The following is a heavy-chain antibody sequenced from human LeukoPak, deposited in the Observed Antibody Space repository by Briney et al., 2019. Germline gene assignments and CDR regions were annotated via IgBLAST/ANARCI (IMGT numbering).Heavy chain of an antibody. Sequence: GGSLRHSCAASGFIFSHYGMHWVRQAPGKGLEWVAVISFDGSNKYYADSVKGRFTISSDNSKNTLYLQMNSLRAEDTAVYYCAKVIFACSSASCSNYYYYGVDVWGQGTTVTVSS. CDR3: AKVIFACSSASCSNYYYYGVDV. CDR2: ISFDGSNK. CDR1: GFIFSHYG. J-gene: IGHJ6*02. D-gene: IGHD2-2*01. V-gene: IGHV3-30*18.